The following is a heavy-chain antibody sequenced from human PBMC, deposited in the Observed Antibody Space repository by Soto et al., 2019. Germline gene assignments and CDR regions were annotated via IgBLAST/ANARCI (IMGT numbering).Heavy chain of an antibody. CDR2: IYYSGST. J-gene: IGHJ6*03. CDR1: GGSISSYY. CDR3: ARQGIAVAGTPPYYYYMDV. D-gene: IGHD6-19*01. Sequence: SETLSLTCTVSGGSISSYYWSWIRQPPGKGLEWIGYIYYSGSTNYNPSLKSRVTISVDTSKNQFSLKLSSVTAADTAVYYCARQGIAVAGTPPYYYYMDVWGKGTTVTVSS. V-gene: IGHV4-59*08.